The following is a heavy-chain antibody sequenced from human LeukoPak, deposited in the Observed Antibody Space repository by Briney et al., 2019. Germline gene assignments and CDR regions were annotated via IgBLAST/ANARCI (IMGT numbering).Heavy chain of an antibody. V-gene: IGHV5-51*01. CDR3: ARTYYYGSGTRYWFDP. CDR1: GYSFTSYW. Sequence: GESLKISCKGSGYSFTSYWIGWVRQMPGKGLGWMGIIYPGDSDTRYSPSFQGQVTISADKSISTAYLQWSSLKASDTAMYYCARTYYYGSGTRYWFDPWGQGTLVTVSS. J-gene: IGHJ5*02. D-gene: IGHD3-10*01. CDR2: IYPGDSDT.